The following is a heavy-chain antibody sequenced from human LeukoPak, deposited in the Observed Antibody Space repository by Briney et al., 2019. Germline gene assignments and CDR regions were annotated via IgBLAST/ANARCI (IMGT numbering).Heavy chain of an antibody. CDR1: GFTFTTYS. V-gene: IGHV3-21*01. D-gene: IGHD3-10*01. CDR2: ITSSSASM. CDR3: ARVRSRYYGSGSYYAFDI. J-gene: IGHJ3*02. Sequence: GGSLRLSCAASGFTFTTYSMNWVRQAPGKGLEWVSSITSSSASMYYADSVKGRFTISRDNAKNSLYLQMNSLRAEDTAVYYCARVRSRYYGSGSYYAFDIWGQGTMVTVSS.